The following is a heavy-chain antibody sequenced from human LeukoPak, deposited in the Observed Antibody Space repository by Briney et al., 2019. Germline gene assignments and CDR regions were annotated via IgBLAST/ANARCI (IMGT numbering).Heavy chain of an antibody. CDR1: GGSFSGYY. J-gene: IGHJ5*02. Sequence: SETLSLTCAVYGGSFSGYYWSWIRQPPGKGLEWIGEINHSGSTNYNPSLKSRVTISVDTSKNQFSLKLSSVTAADTAVYYCARGAWEPGTFDPLGQGTLVTVSS. V-gene: IGHV4-34*01. D-gene: IGHD1-26*01. CDR2: INHSGST. CDR3: ARGAWEPGTFDP.